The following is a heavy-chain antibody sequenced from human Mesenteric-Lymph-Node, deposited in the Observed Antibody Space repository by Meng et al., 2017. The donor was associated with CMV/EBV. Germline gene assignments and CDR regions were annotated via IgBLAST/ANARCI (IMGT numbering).Heavy chain of an antibody. CDR1: GGSISSGDYY. D-gene: IGHD3-10*01. CDR3: AREGSGSWFGAATFDY. Sequence: QVAPQEAGPGPVKPSQTLSLPCTVSGGSISSGDYYWSWIRQPPGKGLEWIGYIYYSGSTYYNPSLKSRVTISVDTSKNQFSLKLSSVTAADTAVYYCAREGSGSWFGAATFDYWGQGTLVTVSS. CDR2: IYYSGST. J-gene: IGHJ4*02. V-gene: IGHV4-30-4*08.